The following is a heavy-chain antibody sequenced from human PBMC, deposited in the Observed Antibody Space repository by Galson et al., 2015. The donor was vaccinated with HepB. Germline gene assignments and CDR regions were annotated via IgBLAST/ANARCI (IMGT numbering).Heavy chain of an antibody. D-gene: IGHD2-15*01. V-gene: IGHV1-24*01. CDR3: ATGRCAVVAAYVTYFDY. J-gene: IGHJ4*02. CDR1: GYTLTELS. CDR2: FDPEDGVT. Sequence: SVKVSCKVSGYTLTELSMHWVQQAPGKGLEWMGGFDPEDGVTIYAQKFQGRVTMTEDTSTDTAYMELSSLRSEDTAVYYCATGRCAVVAAYVTYFDYWGQGTLVTVSS.